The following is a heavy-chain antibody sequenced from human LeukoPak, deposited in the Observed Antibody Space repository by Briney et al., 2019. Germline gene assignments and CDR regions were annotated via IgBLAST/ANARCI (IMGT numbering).Heavy chain of an antibody. D-gene: IGHD6-13*01. J-gene: IGHJ4*02. CDR2: ISGSGGST. Sequence: PGGSLRLSCAASGYTFSDYYMSWIRQAPGKGLEWVSVISGSGGSTYYADSVKGRFTISRDNSKNTLYLQMNSLRAEDTAVYYCAKDEFSYSSSWSDPYDYWGQGTLVTVSS. CDR3: AKDEFSYSSSWSDPYDY. CDR1: GYTFSDYY. V-gene: IGHV3-23*01.